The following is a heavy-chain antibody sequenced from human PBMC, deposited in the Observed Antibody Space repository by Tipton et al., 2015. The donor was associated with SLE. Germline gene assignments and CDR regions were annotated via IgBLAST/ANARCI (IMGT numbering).Heavy chain of an antibody. J-gene: IGHJ4*02. Sequence: SLRLSCAASGFTFSGFWMNWVRQAPGKGLEWVAHIKGDGSEKNYVDSVKGRFTISRDNARNSLFLQMNSLRAEDTAFYYCAKDSSSGWGLGVFGYWGQGALVTVSS. CDR2: IKGDGSEK. V-gene: IGHV3-7*03. CDR1: GFTFSGFW. CDR3: AKDSSSGWGLGVFGY. D-gene: IGHD6-19*01.